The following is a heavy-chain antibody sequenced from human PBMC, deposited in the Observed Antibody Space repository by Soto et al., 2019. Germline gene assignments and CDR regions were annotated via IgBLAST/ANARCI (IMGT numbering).Heavy chain of an antibody. Sequence: GKGLEWVAVISYDGSNKYYADSVKGRFTISRDNSKNTLYLQMNSLRAEDTAVYYCAKDEAYDYVWGSYRTSHYYFYCARHAWGTGPTISVSS. J-gene: IGHJ6*04. D-gene: IGHD3-16*02. CDR3: AKDEAYDYVWGSYRTSHYYFYCARHA. CDR2: ISYDGSNK. V-gene: IGHV3-30*18.